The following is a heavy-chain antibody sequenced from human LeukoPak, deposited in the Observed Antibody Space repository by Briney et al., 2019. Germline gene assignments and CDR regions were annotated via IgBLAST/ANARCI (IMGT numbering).Heavy chain of an antibody. CDR2: LIGSGISI. CDR1: GFTFSTYA. Sequence: GGSLRLSCAASGFTFSTYAMSWVRQPPGKGLEWVSLIGSGISIHYADSVLGRFTISRDKFKNTVFLQLNSLRPEDTAVYYCAKDRVRMTVTTSGAFDIWGQGTMVTVSS. D-gene: IGHD4-17*01. CDR3: AKDRVRMTVTTSGAFDI. V-gene: IGHV3-23*01. J-gene: IGHJ3*02.